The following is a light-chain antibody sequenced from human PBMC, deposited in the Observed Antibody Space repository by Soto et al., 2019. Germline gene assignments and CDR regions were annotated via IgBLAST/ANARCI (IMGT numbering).Light chain of an antibody. CDR2: SND. CDR1: SSNIGRNT. CDR3: AAWDDSLNGPFV. V-gene: IGLV1-44*01. J-gene: IGLJ1*01. Sequence: QSALTQPPSASGTPGRRVTISCSGSSSNIGRNTVNWYQQVPGTAPKLLIYSNDQRPSGVPDRFSGSKSGTSASLAISGLQSEDEADYYCAAWDDSLNGPFVFGIGTKVTVL.